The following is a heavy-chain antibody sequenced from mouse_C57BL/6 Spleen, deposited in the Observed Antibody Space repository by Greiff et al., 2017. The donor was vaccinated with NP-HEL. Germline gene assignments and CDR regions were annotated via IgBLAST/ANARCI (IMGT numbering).Heavy chain of an antibody. V-gene: IGHV14-2*01. Sequence: VHVKQSGAELVKPGASVKLSCTASGFNIKDYYMHWVKQRTEQGLEWIGRIDPEDGETKYAPKFQGKATITADTSSNTAYLQLSSLTSEDTAVYYCASDYDAGYFDVWGTGTTVTVSS. CDR1: GFNIKDYY. CDR2: IDPEDGET. D-gene: IGHD2-4*01. CDR3: ASDYDAGYFDV. J-gene: IGHJ1*03.